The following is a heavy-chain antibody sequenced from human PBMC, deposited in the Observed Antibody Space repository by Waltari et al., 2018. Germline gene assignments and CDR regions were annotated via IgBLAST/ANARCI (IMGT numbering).Heavy chain of an antibody. CDR2: IYPGDSDT. CDR3: ARHRRQWLDSSGWYPGGIDY. CDR1: GYSFTSYW. D-gene: IGHD6-19*01. V-gene: IGHV5-51*01. Sequence: EVQLVQSGAEVKKPGESLKISCKGSGYSFTSYWIGWVRQMPGNGMEWMGIIYPGDSDTRYSPSCQGQVTISADKSISTAYLQWSSLKASDTAMYYCARHRRQWLDSSGWYPGGIDYWGQGTLVTVSS. J-gene: IGHJ4*02.